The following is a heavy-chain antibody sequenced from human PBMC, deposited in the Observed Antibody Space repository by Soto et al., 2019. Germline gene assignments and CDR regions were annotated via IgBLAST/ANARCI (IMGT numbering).Heavy chain of an antibody. D-gene: IGHD1-1*01. J-gene: IGHJ4*02. CDR3: AKFGMATTKRSPPYYIDY. V-gene: IGHV3-23*01. CDR1: GFTFISYA. Sequence: GGSLRLSCAASGFTFISYAMSWVRQAPGKGLEWVSSISGSGGGTYYADSVKGRFTFSRDNCKNTLYLQMNSLRAEDTAVYYCAKFGMATTKRSPPYYIDYWGQGALVTVSS. CDR2: ISGSGGGT.